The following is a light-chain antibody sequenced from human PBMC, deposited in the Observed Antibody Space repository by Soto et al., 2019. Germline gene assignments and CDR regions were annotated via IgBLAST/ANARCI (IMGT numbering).Light chain of an antibody. CDR2: GNY. Sequence: QSVLTQPPSVSGAPGQRVTISCTGSSSNIGAGYDVHWYQQLPGTAPKLLIFGNYNRPSGVPDRFSGSKSGTSASLAITGLRAEDEADYYCQSYGNSHVIFGGGTKVTVL. CDR3: QSYGNSHVI. CDR1: SSNIGAGYD. V-gene: IGLV1-40*01. J-gene: IGLJ2*01.